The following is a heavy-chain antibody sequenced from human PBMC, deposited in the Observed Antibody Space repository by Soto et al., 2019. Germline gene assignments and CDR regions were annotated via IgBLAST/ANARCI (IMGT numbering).Heavy chain of an antibody. Sequence: EVQLVESGGGLVQPGGSLRLSCAASGFTFSSYWMSWVRQAPGKGLEWVANIKQDGSEKYYVDSVKGRFTISRDNAKKSLDLQMNSMRAEDTAVYYCAREPNIVGATHGGYYYYYGMDVWGQGTTVTVSS. J-gene: IGHJ6*02. CDR3: AREPNIVGATHGGYYYYYGMDV. D-gene: IGHD1-26*01. V-gene: IGHV3-7*01. CDR1: GFTFSSYW. CDR2: IKQDGSEK.